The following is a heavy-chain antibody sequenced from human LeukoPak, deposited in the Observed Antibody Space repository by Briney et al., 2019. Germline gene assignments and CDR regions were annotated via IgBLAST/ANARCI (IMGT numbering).Heavy chain of an antibody. CDR2: ISSSGGDT. CDR1: GFTFSSYA. CDR3: AKKAEITLYATLDY. V-gene: IGHV3-23*01. D-gene: IGHD2/OR15-2a*01. Sequence: GGSLRLSCAASGFTFSSYAMTWVRQAPGKGLEWVSAISSSGGDTYYAASVKGRFTISRDNSKNTLYLQMNSLRAEDTALYYCAKKAEITLYATLDYWGQGTLVTVSS. J-gene: IGHJ4*02.